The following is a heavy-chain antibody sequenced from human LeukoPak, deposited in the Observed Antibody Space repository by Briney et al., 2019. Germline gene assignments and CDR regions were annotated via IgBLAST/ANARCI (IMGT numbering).Heavy chain of an antibody. D-gene: IGHD4-17*01. J-gene: IGHJ5*02. Sequence: PSETLSLTCAVSGGSISSGGYSWSWIRQPPGKGLEWIGYIYYSGSTYYNPSLKSRVTISVDTSKNQFSLKLSSVTAADTAVYYCARGTHDYGDYNWFDPWGQGTLVTVSS. CDR3: ARGTHDYGDYNWFDP. CDR1: GGSISSGGYS. CDR2: IYYSGST. V-gene: IGHV4-30-4*07.